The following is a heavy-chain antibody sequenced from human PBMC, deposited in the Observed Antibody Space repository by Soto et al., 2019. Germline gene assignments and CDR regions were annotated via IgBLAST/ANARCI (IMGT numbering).Heavy chain of an antibody. CDR1: GFTFSSYA. CDR3: AKAPGGFGELSPKYNWFDP. V-gene: IGHV3-23*01. CDR2: ISGSGGST. D-gene: IGHD3-10*01. J-gene: IGHJ5*02. Sequence: EVQLLESGGGLVQPGGSLRLSCAASGFTFSSYAMSWVRQAPGKGLEWVSAISGSGGSTYYADSVKGRFTISRDNSKNTLYLQMNSLRAEDTAVYYCAKAPGGFGELSPKYNWFDPWGQGTLVTVSS.